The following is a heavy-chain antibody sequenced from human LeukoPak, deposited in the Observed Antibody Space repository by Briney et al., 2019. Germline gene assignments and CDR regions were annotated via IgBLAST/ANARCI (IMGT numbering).Heavy chain of an antibody. CDR2: IKSKTDGGTT. J-gene: IGHJ4*02. V-gene: IGHV3-15*01. D-gene: IGHD3-9*01. CDR1: GFTFSNAW. CDR3: TTEADSYDILTGYYSFDY. Sequence: GGSLRLSCAASGFTFSNAWMSWVRQAPGKGLEWVGRIKSKTDGGTTDYAAPVKGRFTISRDDSKNTLYLQMNSLKTEDTAVYYCTTEADSYDILTGYYSFDYWGQGTLVTVSS.